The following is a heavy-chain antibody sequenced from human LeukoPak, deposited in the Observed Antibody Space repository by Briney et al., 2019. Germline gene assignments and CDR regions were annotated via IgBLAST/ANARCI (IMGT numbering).Heavy chain of an antibody. V-gene: IGHV3-33*01. CDR3: ARDSSVRYFDWLPDY. Sequence: GGYLRLSCAASGFTFSSYGMDWVRQAPGKGLEWVAVIWYDGSNKYYADSVKGRFTISRDNSKNTLYLQMNSLRAEETAVYYCARDSSVRYFDWLPDYWGQGTLVTVSS. CDR2: IWYDGSNK. CDR1: GFTFSSYG. J-gene: IGHJ4*02. D-gene: IGHD3-9*01.